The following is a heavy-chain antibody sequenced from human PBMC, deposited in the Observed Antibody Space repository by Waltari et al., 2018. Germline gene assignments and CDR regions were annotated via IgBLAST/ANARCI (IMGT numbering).Heavy chain of an antibody. J-gene: IGHJ6*02. Sequence: EVQLVESGGGLVQPGGSLRLSCPVSGFRFSSYWRSWVRQAPGKGLEWVANINQDGTEKYYVGSGKGRFTISRDNAKNSLYLQMNSLRAEDTAVYYCARVNWGSDKKSLDVWGQGTTVTVSS. CDR2: INQDGTEK. D-gene: IGHD7-27*01. V-gene: IGHV3-7*04. CDR1: GFRFSSYW. CDR3: ARVNWGSDKKSLDV.